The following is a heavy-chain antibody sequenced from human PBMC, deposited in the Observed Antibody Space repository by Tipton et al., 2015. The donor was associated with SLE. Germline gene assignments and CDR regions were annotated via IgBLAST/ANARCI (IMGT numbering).Heavy chain of an antibody. CDR2: INSDGSIT. Sequence: GSLRLSCAASGFTFKNHWMYWVRQVSGKGLVWVSRINSDGSITDYADSVKGRFTISRDDAKNALYLQMNSLRAEDTAVYYCARYSSGWHDAFDIWGQGTMVTVSS. CDR1: GFTFKNHW. CDR3: ARYSSGWHDAFDI. D-gene: IGHD6-19*01. V-gene: IGHV3-74*01. J-gene: IGHJ3*02.